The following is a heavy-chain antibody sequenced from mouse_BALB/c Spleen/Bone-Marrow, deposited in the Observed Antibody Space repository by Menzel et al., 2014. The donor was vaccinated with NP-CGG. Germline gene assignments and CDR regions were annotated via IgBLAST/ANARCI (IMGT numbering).Heavy chain of an antibody. D-gene: IGHD2-10*01. CDR1: GYAFTNYL. J-gene: IGHJ2*01. V-gene: IGHV1-54*01. CDR3: ARGAYYGNYFDY. CDR2: INPGSGGT. Sequence: VKLQESGAELVRPGTSVKVSCKASGYAFTNYLLEWVKQRPGQGLEWIGVINPGSGGTNYNEKFKGKAPLTADKSSSTAYMQLSSLTSDDSAVYFCARGAYYGNYFDYWGQGTTLTVSS.